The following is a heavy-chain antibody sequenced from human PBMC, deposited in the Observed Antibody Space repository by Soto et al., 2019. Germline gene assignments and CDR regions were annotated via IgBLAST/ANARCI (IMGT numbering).Heavy chain of an antibody. CDR3: TRGPRSTSTGTGAF. CDR1: GFTFSMYW. Sequence: EVQLVESGGGLVQPGGSLRLSCAASGFTFSMYWMHWVRQVPGKGPEWVSQINDDGISTNYADSVKGRFTISRDNAKNTLYLQMNALRVEDTAVYYCTRGPRSTSTGTGAFWGQGTLVTVSS. J-gene: IGHJ4*02. D-gene: IGHD1-1*01. CDR2: INDDGIST. V-gene: IGHV3-74*01.